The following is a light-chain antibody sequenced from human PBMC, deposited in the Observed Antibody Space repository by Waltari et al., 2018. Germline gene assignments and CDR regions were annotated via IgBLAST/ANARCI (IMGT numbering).Light chain of an antibody. CDR1: QSVSSSY. CDR3: QQYGSSPYT. Sequence: IVLTQSPGTLSLSPGERATLSCRASQSVSSSYLVWYQQKPGQAPRLLIYGSSNRATGIPDRFSGSGSGTDFTLTINRLEPEDFAMYYCQQYGSSPYTFGQGTNLEIK. CDR2: GSS. V-gene: IGKV3-20*01. J-gene: IGKJ2*01.